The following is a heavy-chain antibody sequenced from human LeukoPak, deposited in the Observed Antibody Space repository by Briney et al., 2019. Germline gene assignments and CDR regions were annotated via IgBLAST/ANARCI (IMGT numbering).Heavy chain of an antibody. V-gene: IGHV4-34*01. CDR3: ARGMIDYSNYAAFDI. Sequence: PAETLSLTCAVYGGSFSGYYWSWISQPPGKGLEWIGEINHSGSTNYNPSLKSRVSISVDTSKNQFSLKLSSVTAADTALYYCARGMIDYSNYAAFDIWGQGAMFTVSS. D-gene: IGHD4-11*01. J-gene: IGHJ3*02. CDR1: GGSFSGYY. CDR2: INHSGST.